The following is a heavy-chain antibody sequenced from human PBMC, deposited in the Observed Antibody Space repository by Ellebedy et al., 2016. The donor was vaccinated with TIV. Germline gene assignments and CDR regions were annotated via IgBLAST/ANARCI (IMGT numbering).Heavy chain of an antibody. J-gene: IGHJ4*02. CDR1: GFSFSSYG. D-gene: IGHD2-2*01. V-gene: IGHV3-30*18. CDR2: ISYNGFNK. CDR3: AKDTSTSGLYHVDY. Sequence: GESLKISCAASGFSFSSYGMNWVRQAPGKGLEWVAVISYNGFNKYYADSVKGRFSISSDNSNNTLYLQMNSLGAEDTAMYFCAKDTSTSGLYHVDYWGQGTPVTVSS.